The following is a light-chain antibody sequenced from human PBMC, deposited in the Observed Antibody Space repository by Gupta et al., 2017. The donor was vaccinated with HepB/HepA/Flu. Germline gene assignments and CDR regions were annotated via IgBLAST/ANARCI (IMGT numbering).Light chain of an antibody. CDR2: DAS. Sequence: EIVLTQSPVTLSLSPGERATLSCRASQSIYNYLTWFQQKPGQAPRLLIHDASNRATGVPARFSGSGSGTDFTLTISSLEPEDFAVYYCQQRFNWPRTFGPGTKVGIK. CDR1: QSIYNY. J-gene: IGKJ3*01. CDR3: QQRFNWPRT. V-gene: IGKV3-11*01.